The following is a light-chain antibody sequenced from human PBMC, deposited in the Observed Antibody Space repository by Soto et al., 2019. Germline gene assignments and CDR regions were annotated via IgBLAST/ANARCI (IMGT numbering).Light chain of an antibody. J-gene: IGKJ4*01. CDR1: QSVSSNY. CDR2: GAS. CDR3: QQYDGSLGLT. V-gene: IGKV3-20*01. Sequence: EIVLTQSPGTLSLSPGERATLSCRASQSVSSNYLAWYQQKPGQAPRLLIYGASSRATGIPDRFSGSGSGTAFTLTISRLEPEDFAVDYCQQYDGSLGLTFGGGTKVEIK.